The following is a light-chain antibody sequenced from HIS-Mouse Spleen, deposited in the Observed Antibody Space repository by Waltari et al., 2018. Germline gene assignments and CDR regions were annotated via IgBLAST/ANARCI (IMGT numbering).Light chain of an antibody. CDR2: GKN. V-gene: IGLV3-19*01. Sequence: SSELTQDPAVSVALGQTVRITCQGDSLRSYYASLYQKKLGQAPVLVIFGKNNLPSGIPDRFSGSSSGNTASLTITGAQAEDEADYYCNSRDSSGNHVVFGGGTKLTVL. J-gene: IGLJ2*01. CDR3: NSRDSSGNHVV. CDR1: SLRSYY.